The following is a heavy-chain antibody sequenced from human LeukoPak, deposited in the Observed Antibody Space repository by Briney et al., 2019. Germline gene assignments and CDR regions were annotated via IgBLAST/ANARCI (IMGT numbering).Heavy chain of an antibody. J-gene: IGHJ2*01. Sequence: PSETLSLTCTVSGGSINSYYWSWIRQPAGKGLEWIGRIYASGTTKYNPSLKSRVDMSVDTSKSQFSLKLRSVTAADMAVYHCARLIVPAAIRRIRYFDLWGRGTLVTVSS. D-gene: IGHD2-2*01. CDR2: IYASGTT. CDR3: ARLIVPAAIRRIRYFDL. V-gene: IGHV4-4*07. CDR1: GGSINSYY.